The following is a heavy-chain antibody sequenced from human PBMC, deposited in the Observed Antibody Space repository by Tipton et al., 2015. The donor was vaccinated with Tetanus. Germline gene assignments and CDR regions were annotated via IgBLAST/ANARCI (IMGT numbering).Heavy chain of an antibody. CDR2: IYYRGST. D-gene: IGHD5/OR15-5a*01. Sequence: TLSLTCTVSGDSINSRSYYWGWIRQPPGKGLEWIASIYYRGSTYYNPSLKSRVPISMHTSRNQFSLNLTSVTAADTAVYYCARVYGDSHFDSWGQGTLVTVSS. CDR3: ARVYGDSHFDS. J-gene: IGHJ4*02. CDR1: GDSINSRSYY. V-gene: IGHV4-39*01.